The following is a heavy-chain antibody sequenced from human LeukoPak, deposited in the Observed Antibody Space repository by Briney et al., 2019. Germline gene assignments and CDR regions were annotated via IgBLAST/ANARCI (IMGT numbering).Heavy chain of an antibody. CDR3: ARDTIFDY. CDR2: ISSSGGTI. J-gene: IGHJ4*02. Sequence: GGSLRLSCAASGFTFNTYSMNWVRQTPGKGLEWVSYISSSGGTIYHADSVKGRFTISRDNAKNSLYLQMNSLRDEDTAVYHCARDTIFDYWGQGSLVTVSS. D-gene: IGHD3-9*01. CDR1: GFTFNTYS. V-gene: IGHV3-48*02.